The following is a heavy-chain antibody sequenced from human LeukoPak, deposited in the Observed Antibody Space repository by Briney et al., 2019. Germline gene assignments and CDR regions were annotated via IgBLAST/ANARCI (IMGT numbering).Heavy chain of an antibody. D-gene: IGHD5-18*01. V-gene: IGHV4-59*01. CDR3: ARGATAMVRWYFDL. Sequence: SETLSVTCTVSGGSISSYYWSWIRQPPGKGVEWIGYIYYSGSTNYNPSLKSRVTISVDTSKNQFSLKLSSVTAADTAVYYCARGATAMVRWYFDLWGRGTLVTVSS. J-gene: IGHJ2*01. CDR2: IYYSGST. CDR1: GGSISSYY.